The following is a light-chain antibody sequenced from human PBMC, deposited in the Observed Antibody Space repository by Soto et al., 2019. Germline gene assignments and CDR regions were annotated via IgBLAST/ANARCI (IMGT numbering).Light chain of an antibody. J-gene: IGKJ4*01. CDR2: KAS. Sequence: DIQMTQSPSTLSASVGDRVTITCRASQSISSWLAWYQQKPGKAPNLLIYKASTLQSGVPSRFSGSGSGTEFTLTISSLQPDDFATYYCQEYNTYSLTCGGGTNVEIK. CDR3: QEYNTYSLT. CDR1: QSISSW. V-gene: IGKV1-5*03.